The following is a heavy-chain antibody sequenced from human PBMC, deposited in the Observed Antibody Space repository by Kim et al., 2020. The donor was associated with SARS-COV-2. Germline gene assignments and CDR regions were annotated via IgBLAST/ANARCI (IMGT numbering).Heavy chain of an antibody. Sequence: ADPVKGRFTISRDNSKNTLYLQMNSLRAEDTAVYYCARDLRPVLPDAFDIWGQGTMVTVSS. CDR3: ARDLRPVLPDAFDI. J-gene: IGHJ3*02. D-gene: IGHD3-10*01. V-gene: IGHV3-30*07.